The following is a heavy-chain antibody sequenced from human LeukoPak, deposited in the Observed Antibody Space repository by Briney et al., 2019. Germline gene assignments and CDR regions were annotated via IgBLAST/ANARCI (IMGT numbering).Heavy chain of an antibody. CDR2: IYTSGST. D-gene: IGHD3-22*01. CDR1: GVSISSGSYY. Sequence: SETLSVTCTVSGVSISSGSYYWSWIRQPAGKGLEWIGRIYTSGSTNYNPSLKSRVTISVDTSKNQFSLKLSSVTAADTAVYYCARGDYYDSSGYPNWGQGTLVTVSS. CDR3: ARGDYYDSSGYPN. V-gene: IGHV4-61*02. J-gene: IGHJ4*02.